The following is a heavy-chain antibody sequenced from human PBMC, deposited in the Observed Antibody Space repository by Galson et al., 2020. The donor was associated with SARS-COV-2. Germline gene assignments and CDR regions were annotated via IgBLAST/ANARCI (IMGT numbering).Heavy chain of an antibody. Sequence: GGSLRLSCAASGFSVSGNYMTWVRQTPGKGLEWASVIYGVGTEYYADSVKGRFTISRDNSKNILYLQMNSLRAEDTAVYYCARDGCSAGNCYDAFDVWGQGTMVTVSS. CDR1: GFSVSGNY. D-gene: IGHD2-15*01. CDR3: ARDGCSAGNCYDAFDV. V-gene: IGHV3-53*01. CDR2: IYGVGTE. J-gene: IGHJ3*01.